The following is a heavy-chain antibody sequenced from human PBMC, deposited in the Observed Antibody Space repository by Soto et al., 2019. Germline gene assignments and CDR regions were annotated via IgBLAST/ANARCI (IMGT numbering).Heavy chain of an antibody. D-gene: IGHD6-13*01. Sequence: EVPLLESGGGLVQPGGSLRLSCAASGFTFSSYAMSWVRQAPGKGLEWVSAISGSGGSTYYADSVKGRFTISRDNSXNXXYLQMNSLRAEDTAGYYCAAGPGIAAAGKPNWFDPWGQGTLVTVSS. CDR1: GFTFSSYA. J-gene: IGHJ5*02. CDR3: AAGPGIAAAGKPNWFDP. CDR2: ISGSGGST. V-gene: IGHV3-23*01.